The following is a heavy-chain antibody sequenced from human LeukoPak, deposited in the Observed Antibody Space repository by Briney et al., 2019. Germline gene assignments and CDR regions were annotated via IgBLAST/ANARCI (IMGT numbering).Heavy chain of an antibody. J-gene: IGHJ4*02. CDR1: GGSISSTTYY. CDR3: ARGGWWQSQFNY. CDR2: INHSGST. D-gene: IGHD2-15*01. Sequence: SETLSLTCTVSGGSISSTTYYWAWIRQPPGKGLEWIGEINHSGSTNYNPSLKSRVTISVDTSKNQFSLKLSSVTAADTAVYYCARGGWWQSQFNYWGQGTLVTVSS. V-gene: IGHV4-39*07.